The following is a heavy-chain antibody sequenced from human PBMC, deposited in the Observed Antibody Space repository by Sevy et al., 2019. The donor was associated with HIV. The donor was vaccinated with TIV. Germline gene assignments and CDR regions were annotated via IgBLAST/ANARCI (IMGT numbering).Heavy chain of an antibody. J-gene: IGHJ4*02. CDR2: INPDSSGP. V-gene: IGHV1-2*02. CDR1: GYTFTGYY. CDR3: VRDDRDGYFEY. Sequence: ASVKVSCKASGYTFTGYYMHWMRQAPGQGLEWMGWINPDSSGPTYAPKFQGRVTLTRDTSISTAYMDLSRLKSDDTAVYYCVRDDRDGYFEYWGQGTLVTVSS.